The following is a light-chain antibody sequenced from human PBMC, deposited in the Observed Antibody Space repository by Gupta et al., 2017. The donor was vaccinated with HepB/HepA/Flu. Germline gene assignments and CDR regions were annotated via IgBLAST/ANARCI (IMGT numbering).Light chain of an antibody. CDR3: QFFDNNTPWV. CDR2: EDN. V-gene: IGLV6-57*03. CDR1: SGSIASNF. Sequence: NFMLTQPHSVSESPGKTVTISCTRSSGSIASNFVQWYQQRPGRAPTTVIYEDNQRPYGVPDRFSGSIDRSSNSASLTISGLKIEDEADYYCQFFDNNTPWVFGGGTKLTVL. J-gene: IGLJ3*02.